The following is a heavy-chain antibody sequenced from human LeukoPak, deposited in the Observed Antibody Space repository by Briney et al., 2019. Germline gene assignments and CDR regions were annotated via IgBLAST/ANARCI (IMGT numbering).Heavy chain of an antibody. D-gene: IGHD6-6*01. J-gene: IGHJ5*01. V-gene: IGHV4-39*01. CDR3: TRESSSSPDS. CDR1: GGSISSSSYY. Sequence: PSETPSLTCTVSGGSISSSSYYWGWVRQPPGKGLEWIGSIYYSGSTSYKPSLKSRLTISLDTSKNQFSLKVSSVTAADTAIYYCTRESSSSPDSWGQGTLVTVSS. CDR2: IYYSGST.